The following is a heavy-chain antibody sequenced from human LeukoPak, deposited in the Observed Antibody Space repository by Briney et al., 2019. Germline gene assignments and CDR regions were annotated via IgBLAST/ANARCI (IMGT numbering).Heavy chain of an antibody. CDR3: ASGPQQLGNSYGMDV. V-gene: IGHV3-53*04. D-gene: IGHD4-23*01. CDR1: GVTVSSNY. Sequence: GGSLRLSCAASGVTVSSNYMSWVRQAPGKGLEWVSVIYSGGSTYYAASVKGRFTISRHNSKNTPYLQMNSLRAEDTAVYYCASGPQQLGNSYGMDVWGQGTTVTVSS. J-gene: IGHJ6*02. CDR2: IYSGGST.